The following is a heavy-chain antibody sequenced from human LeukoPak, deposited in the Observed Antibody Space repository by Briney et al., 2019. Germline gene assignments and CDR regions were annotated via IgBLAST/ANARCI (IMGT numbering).Heavy chain of an antibody. D-gene: IGHD3-10*01. Sequence: ASVKVSCTVSGYTLTELSMHWVRQAPGKGLEWMGGFDPEDGETIYAQKFQGRVTMTEDTSTVTAYMELSSLRSEDTAVYYCATDGMVQGGHWGQGTLVTVSS. CDR2: FDPEDGET. V-gene: IGHV1-24*01. J-gene: IGHJ4*02. CDR3: ATDGMVQGGH. CDR1: GYTLTELS.